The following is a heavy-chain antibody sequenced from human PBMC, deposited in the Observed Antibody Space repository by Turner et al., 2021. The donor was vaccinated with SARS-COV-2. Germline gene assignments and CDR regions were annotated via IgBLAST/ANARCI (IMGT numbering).Heavy chain of an antibody. Sequence: EVQLVETGGGLIQPGGSLRLSCAASGFPVSSNYMSWVRQAPGKGLEWVSIIYSGGSTYYVDAVKGRFTISRDNSKNTLYLQMNSLRAEDTAVYYCASGVYDSIRWGQGTLVTVSS. V-gene: IGHV3-53*02. CDR3: ASGVYDSIR. CDR2: IYSGGST. D-gene: IGHD3-22*01. J-gene: IGHJ4*02. CDR1: GFPVSSNY.